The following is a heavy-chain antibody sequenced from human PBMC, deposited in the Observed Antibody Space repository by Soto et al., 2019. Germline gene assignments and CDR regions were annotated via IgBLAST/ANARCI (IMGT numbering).Heavy chain of an antibody. CDR3: ARDKRYSGYEYFDY. CDR1: GFTFSTYA. CDR2: ISYDGSKK. Sequence: PGGSLRLSCAASGFTFSTYAMHWVRQAPGTGLEWVAVISYDGSKKYYADSVKGRFTISRDNSKNTLYLQMNSLRAEDTAVYYCARDKRYSGYEYFDYWGQGTLVTVSS. J-gene: IGHJ4*02. V-gene: IGHV3-30-3*01. D-gene: IGHD5-12*01.